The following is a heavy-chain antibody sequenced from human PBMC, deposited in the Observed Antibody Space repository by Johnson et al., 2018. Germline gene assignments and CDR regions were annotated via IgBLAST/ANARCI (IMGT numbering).Heavy chain of an antibody. V-gene: IGHV3-21*01. CDR1: GFTFSSYS. CDR2: LSRSNSYG. CDR3: VRDLSTTTGGYFQH. J-gene: IGHJ1*01. D-gene: IGHD1-14*01. Sequence: EVQLVETGGGLVQPGGSLRLSCVASGFTFSSYSMTWVRQAPGKGLERVSSLSRSNSYGYYADSVKGRFTISRDKAKNSLDLQMNSLSDEDTAVYYCVRDLSTTTGGYFQHWGQGTLVTVSS.